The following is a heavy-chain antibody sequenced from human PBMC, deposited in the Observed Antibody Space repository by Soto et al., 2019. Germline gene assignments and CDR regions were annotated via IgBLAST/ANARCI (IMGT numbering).Heavy chain of an antibody. Sequence: PSETLSLTCTVSGGSISSYYLSWIRQPPGKGLEWIGYIYYSGSTNYNPSLKSRVTISVDTSKNQFSLKLSSVTAADTAVYYCARAGSGYDFDYWGQGTLVTVSS. V-gene: IGHV4-59*01. CDR3: ARAGSGYDFDY. CDR2: IYYSGST. J-gene: IGHJ4*02. D-gene: IGHD5-12*01. CDR1: GGSISSYY.